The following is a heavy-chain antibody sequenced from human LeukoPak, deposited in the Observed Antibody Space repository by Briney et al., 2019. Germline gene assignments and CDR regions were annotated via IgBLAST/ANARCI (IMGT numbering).Heavy chain of an antibody. V-gene: IGHV4-59*08. CDR1: GGSISSHY. D-gene: IGHD1-26*01. CDR3: ARRSRHFDY. J-gene: IGHJ4*02. Sequence: SETLSLTCTVSGGSISSHYWSWIRQPPGKGLEWIGYIYYSGSTNYNPSLKSRVTISVDTSKNQFSLKLSSVTAADTAVYYCARRSRHFDYWGQGTLVTVSS. CDR2: IYYSGST.